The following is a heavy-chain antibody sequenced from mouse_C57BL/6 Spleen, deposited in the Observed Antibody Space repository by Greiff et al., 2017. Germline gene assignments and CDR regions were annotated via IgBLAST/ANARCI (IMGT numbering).Heavy chain of an antibody. CDR1: GYTFTSYG. J-gene: IGHJ2*01. CDR2: IYPRSGNT. V-gene: IGHV1-81*01. D-gene: IGHD2-3*01. Sequence: QVQLQQSGAELARPGASVKLSCKASGYTFTSYGISWVKQRTGQGLEWIGEIYPRSGNTYYNEKFKGNAKLTADKSSRTEYMELRSLTSEDSAVYFCAREDGLDYLCQGTTLTVSS. CDR3: AREDGLDY.